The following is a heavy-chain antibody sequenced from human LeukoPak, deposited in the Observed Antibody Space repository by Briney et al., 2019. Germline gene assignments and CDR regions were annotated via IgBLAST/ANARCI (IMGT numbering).Heavy chain of an antibody. CDR1: GFTFSNYY. CDR3: ARNRDGYLPFDY. J-gene: IGHJ4*02. CDR2: ISSSSSYT. V-gene: IGHV3-11*06. D-gene: IGHD5-24*01. Sequence: PGGSLRLSCAASGFTFSNYYMNWIRQAPGKGLEWVSYISSSSSYTNYADSVKGRFTISRDNAKNSLYLQMNSLRDEDTAVYYCARNRDGYLPFDYWGQGTLVTVSS.